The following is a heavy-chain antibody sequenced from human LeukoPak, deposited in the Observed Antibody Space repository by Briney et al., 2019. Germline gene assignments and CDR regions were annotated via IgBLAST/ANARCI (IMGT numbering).Heavy chain of an antibody. CDR2: IYTSGST. CDR3: TGGYQLLSVNWFDP. Sequence: SETLSLTCTVSGGSISSYYWSWIRQPAGKGLEWIGRIYTSGSTNYNPSLKSRVTISVDKSKNQFSLKLSSVTAADTAVYYCTGGYQLLSVNWFDPWGQGTLVTVSS. D-gene: IGHD2-2*01. V-gene: IGHV4-4*07. J-gene: IGHJ5*02. CDR1: GGSISSYY.